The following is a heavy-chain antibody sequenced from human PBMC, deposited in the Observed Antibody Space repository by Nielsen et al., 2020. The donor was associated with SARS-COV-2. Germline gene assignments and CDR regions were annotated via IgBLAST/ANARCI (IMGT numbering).Heavy chain of an antibody. CDR2: VNYRGGT. CDR1: GGSFGGYY. D-gene: IGHD6-19*01. Sequence: SETLSLTCAVYGGSFGGYYWSWIRQPPGKGLEWIGEVNYRGGTNYNPSLKSRVTISVDTSKNQFSLKLSSVTAADTAVYYCAREDQYSSSGDAFDIWGQGTMVTVSS. J-gene: IGHJ3*02. V-gene: IGHV4-34*01. CDR3: AREDQYSSSGDAFDI.